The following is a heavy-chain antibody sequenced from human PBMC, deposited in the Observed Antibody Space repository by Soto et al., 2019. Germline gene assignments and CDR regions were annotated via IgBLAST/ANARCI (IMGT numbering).Heavy chain of an antibody. CDR3: ARMRAVDTAKTPKLGYYYGMDV. V-gene: IGHV4-34*01. CDR2: INHSGST. J-gene: IGHJ6*02. D-gene: IGHD5-18*01. CDR1: GGSFSGYY. Sequence: QVQLQQWGAGLLKPSETLSLTCAVYGGSFSGYYWSWIRQPPGKGLEWIGEINHSGSTNYNPSLKXXXTISVDTSKNXXSXKXXSVTAADTAVYYCARMRAVDTAKTPKLGYYYGMDVWGQGTTVTVSS.